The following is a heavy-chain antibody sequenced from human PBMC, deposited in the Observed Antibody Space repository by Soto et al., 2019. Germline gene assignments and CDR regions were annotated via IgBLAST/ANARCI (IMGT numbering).Heavy chain of an antibody. CDR1: GFTFSSYS. CDR2: ISSSSSYI. CDR3: ARSTSVEYSSSSYWYFDL. J-gene: IGHJ2*01. V-gene: IGHV3-21*01. Sequence: GGSLRLSCAASGFTFSSYSMNWVRQAPGKGLEWVSSISSSSSYIYYADSVKGRFTISRDNAKNSLYLQMNSLRAEDTAVYYCARSTSVEYSSSSYWYFDLWGRGTLVTVSS. D-gene: IGHD6-6*01.